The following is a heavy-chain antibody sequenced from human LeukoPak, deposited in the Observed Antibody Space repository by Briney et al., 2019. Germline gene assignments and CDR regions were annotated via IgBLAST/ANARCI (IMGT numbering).Heavy chain of an antibody. V-gene: IGHV3-48*04. CDR2: ISSSSSTI. Sequence: PGGSLRLSCAASGFTFSSYSMNWVRQAPGKGLEWVSYISSSSSTIYYADSVKGRFTISRDNAKNSLYLQMNSLRAEDTAVYYCASQDYGGNSNWGQGTLVTVSS. CDR3: ASQDYGGNSN. CDR1: GFTFSSYS. J-gene: IGHJ4*02. D-gene: IGHD4-23*01.